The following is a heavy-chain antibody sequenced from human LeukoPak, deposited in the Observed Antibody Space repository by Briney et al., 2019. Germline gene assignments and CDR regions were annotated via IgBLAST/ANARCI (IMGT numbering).Heavy chain of an antibody. CDR2: IYYTGCT. D-gene: IGHD3-3*01. V-gene: IGHV4-59*01. J-gene: IGHJ4*02. Sequence: PSETLSLTCTVSAGSISSYYWSWIRQPPGKGLEWIGYIYYTGCTNYNPSLKSRVTISVDTSKNQFSLKLSSATAADTAMYYCARTIFGVVGSFHVDYWGQGTLVTVSS. CDR3: ARTIFGVVGSFHVDY. CDR1: AGSISSYY.